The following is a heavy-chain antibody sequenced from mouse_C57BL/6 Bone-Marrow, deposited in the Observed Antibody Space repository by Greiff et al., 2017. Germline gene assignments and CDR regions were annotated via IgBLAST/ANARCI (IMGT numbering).Heavy chain of an antibody. V-gene: IGHV1-59*01. J-gene: IGHJ4*01. CDR3: ARRVRTWAMDY. Sequence: QVQLQQPGAELVRPGASVKLSCKASGYTFTSYWMYWVKQRPGQGLEWIGVIDPSDSYTNYNQKFKGKATVTVDTSSSKAYMQLSSLTSEDSAVYESARRVRTWAMDYWGQGTSVTVSS. CDR1: GYTFTSYW. D-gene: IGHD2-14*01. CDR2: IDPSDSYT.